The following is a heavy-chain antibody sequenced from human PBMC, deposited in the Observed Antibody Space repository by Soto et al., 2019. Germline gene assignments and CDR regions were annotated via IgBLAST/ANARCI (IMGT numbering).Heavy chain of an antibody. V-gene: IGHV3-66*01. CDR1: GFTVSSNY. CDR3: ARNHGGDEVAFDI. CDR2: IYSGGST. Sequence: GGSLRLSCAASGFTVSSNYMSWVRQAPGKGLEWVSVIYSGGSTYYADSVKGRFTISRDNSKNTLYLQMNSLRAEDTAVYYCARNHGGDEVAFDIWGQGTMVTVSS. J-gene: IGHJ3*02. D-gene: IGHD3-16*01.